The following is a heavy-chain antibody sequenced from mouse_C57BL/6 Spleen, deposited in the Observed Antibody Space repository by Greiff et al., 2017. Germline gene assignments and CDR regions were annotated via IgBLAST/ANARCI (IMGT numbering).Heavy chain of an antibody. CDR1: GFTFSSYA. D-gene: IGHD1-1*02. Sequence: EVKLVESGGGLVKPGGSLKLSCAASGFTFSSYAMSWVRQTPEKRLAWVATISDGGSYTYYPDNVKGRFTISRDNAKNNLYLQMSHLKSEDTAMYYCARDKGSTRYFDVWGTGTTVTVSS. J-gene: IGHJ1*03. CDR3: ARDKGSTRYFDV. V-gene: IGHV5-4*01. CDR2: ISDGGSYT.